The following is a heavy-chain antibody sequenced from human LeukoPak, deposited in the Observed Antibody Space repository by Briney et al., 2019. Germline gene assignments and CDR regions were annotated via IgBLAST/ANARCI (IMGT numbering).Heavy chain of an antibody. V-gene: IGHV4-34*01. Sequence: SETLSLTCAAYGGSFSGYYWSWIRQPPGKGLEWIGEINHSGSTNYNPSLKSRVTISVNTSKNQFSLKLSSVTAADTAVYYCARGHNFDFWSGTFKFDYWGQGTLVTVSS. CDR2: INHSGST. CDR1: GGSFSGYY. J-gene: IGHJ4*02. D-gene: IGHD3-3*01. CDR3: ARGHNFDFWSGTFKFDY.